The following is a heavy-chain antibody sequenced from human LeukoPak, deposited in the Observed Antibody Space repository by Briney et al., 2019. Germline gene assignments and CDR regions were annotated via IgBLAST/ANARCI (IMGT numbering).Heavy chain of an antibody. CDR2: INHSGST. V-gene: IGHV4-34*01. J-gene: IGHJ4*02. CDR1: GGSFSGYY. Sequence: PSETLSLTCAVYGGSFSGYYWSWLRQPPGKGLEWIGEINHSGSTNYNPSLKSRVTISVDTSKNQFSLKLSSVTAADTAVYYCARARKRGNYSSSWYIDYWGQGTLVTVSS. D-gene: IGHD6-13*01. CDR3: ARARKRGNYSSSWYIDY.